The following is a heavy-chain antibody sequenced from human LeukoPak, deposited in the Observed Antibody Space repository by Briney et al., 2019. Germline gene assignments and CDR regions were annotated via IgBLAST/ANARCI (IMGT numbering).Heavy chain of an antibody. V-gene: IGHV4-39*01. J-gene: IGHJ4*02. CDR3: ARPYGSGSYFDY. CDR2: IYYSGST. Sequence: SETLSLTCTVSGGSISSSSYYWGWIRQPPGKGLEWIGSIYYSGSTYYNPSLKSRVTISVDTSKNQFSLKLSSVTAADTAVYYCARPYGSGSYFDYWGQGTLVTVSS. CDR1: GGSISSSSYY. D-gene: IGHD3-10*01.